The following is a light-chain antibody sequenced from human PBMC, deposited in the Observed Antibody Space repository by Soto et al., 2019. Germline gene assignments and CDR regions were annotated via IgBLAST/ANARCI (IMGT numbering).Light chain of an antibody. J-gene: IGKJ1*01. Sequence: IVMTSFSGTLFVSLGEGATHSWRASQSVSSHLAWYQHKLGQAPRLLIYGASSRATGIPDRFSGSGSGTDFTLTISRLEPEDFAVYYCQQYGSSPRTFGQGTKVDIK. CDR2: GAS. CDR1: QSVSSH. V-gene: IGKV3-20*01. CDR3: QQYGSSPRT.